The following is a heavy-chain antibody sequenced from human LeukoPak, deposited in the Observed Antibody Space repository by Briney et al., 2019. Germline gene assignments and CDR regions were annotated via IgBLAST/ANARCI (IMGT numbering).Heavy chain of an antibody. CDR1: GASLSTSPYY. CDR2: VFHSGNT. J-gene: IGHJ4*02. Sequence: SETLSLTCSVSGASLSTSPYYWGWIRQPPGKGLEWVGSVFHSGNTYYNPSLKSRLTISADTSKNQFSLTLTSVTAADTAVYYCARDRSVGVLPAPPFDFWGQGTLVTVSS. V-gene: IGHV4-39*07. CDR3: ARDRSVGVLPAPPFDF. D-gene: IGHD6-6*01.